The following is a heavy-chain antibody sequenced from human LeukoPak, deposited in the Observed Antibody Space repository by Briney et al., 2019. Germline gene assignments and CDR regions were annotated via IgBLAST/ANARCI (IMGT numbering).Heavy chain of an antibody. CDR1: GFTFSSYE. CDR2: ISSSGSTI. CDR3: AKDGRGYSYGPPSNYFDY. D-gene: IGHD5-18*01. J-gene: IGHJ4*02. V-gene: IGHV3-48*03. Sequence: GGSLRLSCAASGFTFSSYEMNWVRQAPGKGLEWVSYISSSGSTIYYADSVKGRFTISRDNSKNTLYLQMNSLRAEDTAVYYCAKDGRGYSYGPPSNYFDYWGQGTLVTVSS.